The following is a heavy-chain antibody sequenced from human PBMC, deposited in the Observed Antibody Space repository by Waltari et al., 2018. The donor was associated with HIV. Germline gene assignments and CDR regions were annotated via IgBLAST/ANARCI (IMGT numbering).Heavy chain of an antibody. CDR1: GFTFSSYS. V-gene: IGHV3-21*01. D-gene: IGHD3-10*01. J-gene: IGHJ4*02. CDR3: ATKPSGSGSYYTIVDY. Sequence: EVQLVESGGGLVKPGGSLRLSCAASGFTFSSYSMNWVRQAPGKGLEWVSSISSSSSYISYADSVKGLFTISRDNAKNSLYLQMNSLRAEDTAVYYCATKPSGSGSYYTIVDYWGQGTLVTVSS. CDR2: ISSSSSYI.